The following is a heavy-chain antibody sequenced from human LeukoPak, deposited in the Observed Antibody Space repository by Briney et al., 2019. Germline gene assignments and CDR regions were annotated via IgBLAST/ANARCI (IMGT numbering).Heavy chain of an antibody. D-gene: IGHD2-2*01. V-gene: IGHV4-34*01. J-gene: IGHJ3*02. Sequence: SETLSLTCAVYGGSFSGYYWSWIRQPPGKGLEWTGEINHSGSTNYNPSLKSRVTISVDTSKNQFSLKLSSVTAADTAVYYCARVRYCSSTSCYSKSAFDIWGQGTVVTVSS. CDR1: GGSFSGYY. CDR2: INHSGST. CDR3: ARVRYCSSTSCYSKSAFDI.